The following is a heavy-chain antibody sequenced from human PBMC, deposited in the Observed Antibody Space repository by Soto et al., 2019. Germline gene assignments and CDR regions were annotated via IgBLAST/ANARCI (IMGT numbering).Heavy chain of an antibody. CDR2: IYSGETT. CDR1: GFNVNSDY. D-gene: IGHD2-21*02. J-gene: IGHJ4*02. V-gene: IGHV3-53*01. CDR3: TRDGRGLGRLSLFEY. Sequence: GGSLRLSCAASGFNVNSDYMNWVRQTPGKGLEWVASIYSGETTYYADSVRGRFTISSDKSKNTLYFQLSSLRIEDTTVYYCTRDGRGLGRLSLFEYWGQGVLVTVSS.